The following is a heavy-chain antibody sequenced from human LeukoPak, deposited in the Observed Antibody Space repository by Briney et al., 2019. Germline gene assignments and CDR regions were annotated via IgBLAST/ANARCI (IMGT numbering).Heavy chain of an antibody. CDR3: AKDTPSPNSGFYHY. CDR2: VSHDGSKR. Sequence: GGSLRFSCAASGFTFSSSGMHWVRQAPGKGLEWVSTVSHDGSKRYYGDSVKGRFSISRDDSRNTLYLQMDSLRVEDTAVYFCAKDTPSPNSGFYHYWGQGTLVTVSS. D-gene: IGHD1-26*01. J-gene: IGHJ4*02. V-gene: IGHV3-30*18. CDR1: GFTFSSSG.